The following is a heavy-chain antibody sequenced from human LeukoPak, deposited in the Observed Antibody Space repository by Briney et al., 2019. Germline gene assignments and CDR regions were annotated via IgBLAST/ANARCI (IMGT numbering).Heavy chain of an antibody. V-gene: IGHV1-18*01. CDR2: ISAYNGNT. CDR1: GYTFTSYG. CDR3: ARTKQDIVVVPAALRGNWFDP. Sequence: ASVKVSCKASGYTFTSYGISWVRQAPGQGLEWMGWISAYNGNTNYAQKLRGRVTMTTDTSTSTAYMELRSLRSDDTAVYYCARTKQDIVVVPAALRGNWFDPWGQGTLVTVSS. J-gene: IGHJ5*02. D-gene: IGHD2-2*02.